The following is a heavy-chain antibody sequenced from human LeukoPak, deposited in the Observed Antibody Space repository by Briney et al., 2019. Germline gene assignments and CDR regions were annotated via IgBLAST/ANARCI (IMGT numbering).Heavy chain of an antibody. CDR3: ASTYGGNSELAFDI. J-gene: IGHJ3*02. D-gene: IGHD4-23*01. CDR2: INPNSGGT. CDR1: GYTFTCYY. Sequence: ASVKVSCKASGYTFTCYYMHWVRQAPGQGLEWMGWINPNSGGTNYAQKFQGRVTMTRDTSISTAYMELSRLRPDDTAVYYCASTYGGNSELAFDIWGQGTMVTVSS. V-gene: IGHV1-2*02.